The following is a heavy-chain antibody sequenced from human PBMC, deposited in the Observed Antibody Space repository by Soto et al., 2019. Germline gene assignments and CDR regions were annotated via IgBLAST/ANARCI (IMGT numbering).Heavy chain of an antibody. J-gene: IGHJ6*02. V-gene: IGHV6-1*01. CDR3: SRGGAYEXMVVLPAAPTLTDYSYYYGMDA. Sequence: SQTLSLTCAVSGDSVSSNSAAWHWIRQSPPRGLEWLVRTYYRSKWYNYYAVSVKSRITXTPDTSTNQLSLQLNSLTPDDTDAYYCSRGGAYEXMVVLPAAPTLTDYSYYYGMDAWAHGTTVTVSS. D-gene: IGHD2-2*01. CDR2: TYYRSKWYN. CDR1: GDSVSSNSAA.